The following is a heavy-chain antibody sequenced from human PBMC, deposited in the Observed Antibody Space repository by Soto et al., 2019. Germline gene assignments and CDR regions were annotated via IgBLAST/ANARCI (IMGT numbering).Heavy chain of an antibody. V-gene: IGHV1-69*01. Sequence: QVQLVQSGAEVKKPGYSVKVSCKASGGTFSSYAISWVRQAPGQGLEWMGGIIPIFGTANYAQKFQGRVTITADESTSTAYMELSSLRSEDTAVYYCARESRARYYYESSGSHDYWGQGTLVTVSS. CDR3: ARESRARYYYESSGSHDY. CDR2: IIPIFGTA. D-gene: IGHD3-22*01. J-gene: IGHJ4*02. CDR1: GGTFSSYA.